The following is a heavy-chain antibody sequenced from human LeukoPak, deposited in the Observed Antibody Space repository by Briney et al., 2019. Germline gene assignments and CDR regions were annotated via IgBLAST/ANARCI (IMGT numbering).Heavy chain of an antibody. CDR1: GYTFTSYA. Sequence: ASVKVSCKASGYTFTSYAMNWVRQAPGQGLEWMGWINTNTGNPTCAQGFTGRFVFSLDTSVSTAYLQISSLKAEDTAVYYCASNKDRDGYNYPFDYWGQGTLVTVSS. V-gene: IGHV7-4-1*02. D-gene: IGHD5-24*01. CDR3: ASNKDRDGYNYPFDY. J-gene: IGHJ4*02. CDR2: INTNTGNP.